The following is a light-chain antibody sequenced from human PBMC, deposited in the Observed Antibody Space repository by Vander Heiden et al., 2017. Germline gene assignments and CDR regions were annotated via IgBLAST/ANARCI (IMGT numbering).Light chain of an antibody. Sequence: AIQLTQSPSSLSASVADRVTITCRASQGIRNDLGWYQQNPGKAPKVLIYAASSLQSGVPSRFSGSGSGTDFTLTIASLQAEDVATYYCLQDYSTPYTFGQGTKVEI. V-gene: IGKV1-6*01. CDR3: LQDYSTPYT. J-gene: IGKJ2*01. CDR2: AAS. CDR1: QGIRND.